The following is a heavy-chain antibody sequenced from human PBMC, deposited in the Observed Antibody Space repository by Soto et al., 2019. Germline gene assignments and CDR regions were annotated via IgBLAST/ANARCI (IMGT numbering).Heavy chain of an antibody. J-gene: IGHJ4*02. D-gene: IGHD3-22*01. V-gene: IGHV4-30-2*01. Sequence: QLQLQESGSGLVKPSQTLSLTCAVSGGSISSGGYSWSWIRQPPGKGLEWIGYIYHSGSTYYNPSLKSRVTISVDTSKNQFSLKLSSLTAADTAVYYCASYDSSGYYFDYWGQGTLVTVSS. CDR2: IYHSGST. CDR3: ASYDSSGYYFDY. CDR1: GGSISSGGYS.